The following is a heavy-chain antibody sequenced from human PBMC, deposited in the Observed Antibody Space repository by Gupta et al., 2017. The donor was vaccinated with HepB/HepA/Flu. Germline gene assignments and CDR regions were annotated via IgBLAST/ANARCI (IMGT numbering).Heavy chain of an antibody. Sequence: QVQLQESGPGLVKPSQTLSHTCTVSGGSISSGGYYWNWIRQHPGKGLEWIGYIYYSGSTYYNPSLKSRVTISVDTSKNQFSLKLSSVTAADTAVYYCARDMGYYDSSGYYSIFDYWGQGTLVTVSS. J-gene: IGHJ4*02. CDR3: ARDMGYYDSSGYYSIFDY. D-gene: IGHD3-22*01. CDR2: IYYSGST. CDR1: GGSISSGGYY. V-gene: IGHV4-31*03.